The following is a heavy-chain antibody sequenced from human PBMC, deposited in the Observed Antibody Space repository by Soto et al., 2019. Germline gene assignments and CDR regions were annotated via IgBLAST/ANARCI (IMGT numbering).Heavy chain of an antibody. J-gene: IGHJ4*02. Sequence: PSETLSLTCTVSGGSISSGGYYWSWIRQHPGKGLEWIGYIYYSGSTYYNPSLKSRVTISVDTSKNRFSLKLSSVTAADTAVYYCARESPGAMALSYWGQGTLVTVSS. CDR3: ARESPGAMALSY. D-gene: IGHD5-18*01. CDR1: GGSISSGGYY. V-gene: IGHV4-31*03. CDR2: IYYSGST.